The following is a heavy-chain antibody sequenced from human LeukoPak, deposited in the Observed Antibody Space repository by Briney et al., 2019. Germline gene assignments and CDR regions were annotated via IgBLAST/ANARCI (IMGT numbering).Heavy chain of an antibody. D-gene: IGHD3-10*01. CDR2: IYTSGST. CDR1: GGSISSYY. V-gene: IGHV4-4*07. Sequence: SETLSLTCTVSGGSISSYYWSWIRQPAGKGLEWIGRIYTSGSTNCNPSLKSRVTMSVDTSKNQFSLKLSSVTAADTAVYYCARVVTMVRGVIMLSTDAFDIWGQGTMVTVSS. J-gene: IGHJ3*02. CDR3: ARVVTMVRGVIMLSTDAFDI.